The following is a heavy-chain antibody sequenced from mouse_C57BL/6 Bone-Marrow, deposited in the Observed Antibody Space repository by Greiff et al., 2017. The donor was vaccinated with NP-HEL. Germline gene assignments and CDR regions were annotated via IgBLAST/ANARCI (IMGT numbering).Heavy chain of an antibody. D-gene: IGHD4-1*01. V-gene: IGHV1-55*01. Sequence: QVQLQQPGAELVKPGASVKMSCKASGYTFTSYWITWVKQRPGQGLEWIGDIYPGSGSTTSNEKFKSKATLTVDTSSSAADMQLSSLTSEDSAVYYCARGDWNWFWFAYWGQGTLVTVSA. J-gene: IGHJ3*01. CDR1: GYTFTSYW. CDR2: IYPGSGST. CDR3: ARGDWNWFWFAY.